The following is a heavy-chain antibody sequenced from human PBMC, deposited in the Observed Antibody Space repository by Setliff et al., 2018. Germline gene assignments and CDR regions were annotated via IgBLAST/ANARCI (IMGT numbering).Heavy chain of an antibody. J-gene: IGHJ4*02. V-gene: IGHV3-23*03. CDR3: AKGCHAGCFWSDC. D-gene: IGHD2-15*01. CDR2: ISSEGDDI. Sequence: GGSLRLSCAASGFTFSSDAMTWVRQAPGKGLEWVSIISSEGDDIYYGDSVKGRFTVSRDDSKNTLYLQMNSLRAEDTAVYYCAKGCHAGCFWSDCWGQGTLVTVSS. CDR1: GFTFSSDA.